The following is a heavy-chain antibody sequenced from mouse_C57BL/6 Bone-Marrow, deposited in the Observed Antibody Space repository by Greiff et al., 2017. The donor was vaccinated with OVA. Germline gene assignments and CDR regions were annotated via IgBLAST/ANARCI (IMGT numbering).Heavy chain of an antibody. Sequence: VQLQQSGPELVKPGASVKISCKASGYTFTDYYMNWVKQSHGKSLEWIGDINPNNGGTSYNQKFKGKATLTVDKSSSTAYMELRSLTSEDSAVYYCARRGGDGYLYAMDYWGQGTSVTVSS. CDR1: GYTFTDYY. V-gene: IGHV1-26*01. CDR3: ARRGGDGYLYAMDY. CDR2: INPNNGGT. J-gene: IGHJ4*01. D-gene: IGHD2-3*01.